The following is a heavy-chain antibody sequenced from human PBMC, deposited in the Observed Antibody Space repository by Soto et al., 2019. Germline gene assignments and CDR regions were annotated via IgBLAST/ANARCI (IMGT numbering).Heavy chain of an antibody. D-gene: IGHD2-2*01. J-gene: IGHJ3*02. CDR1: GGSFSGYY. CDR3: ARIVVVPAAIMILNDAFYI. V-gene: IGHV4-34*01. CDR2: INHSGST. Sequence: QVQLQQWGAGLLKPSETLSLTCAVYGGSFSGYYWSWIRQPPGKGLEWIGEINHSGSTNYNPSLKSRVTISVDTSKNQFSLKLSSVTAADTAVYYCARIVVVPAAIMILNDAFYIWGQGTMVTVSS.